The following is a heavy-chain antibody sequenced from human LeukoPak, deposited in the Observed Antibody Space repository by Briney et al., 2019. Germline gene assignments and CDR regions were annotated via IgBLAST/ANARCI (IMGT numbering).Heavy chain of an antibody. D-gene: IGHD3-16*01. CDR3: ATVLGGYGGHDY. Sequence: ASVNVSCKASGGTFSSYAISWVRQAPGKGLEWMGGFDPEDGETIYAQKFQGRVTMTEDTSTDTAYMELSSLRSEDTAVYYCATVLGGYGGHDYWGQGTLVTVSS. V-gene: IGHV1-24*01. CDR2: FDPEDGET. CDR1: GGTFSSYA. J-gene: IGHJ4*02.